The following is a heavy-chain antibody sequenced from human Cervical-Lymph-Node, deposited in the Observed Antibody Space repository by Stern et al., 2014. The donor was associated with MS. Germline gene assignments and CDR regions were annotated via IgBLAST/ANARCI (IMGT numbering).Heavy chain of an antibody. CDR1: GYIFTDYY. CDR3: TRAIRIADRPSPGGHWFDP. D-gene: IGHD6-6*01. Sequence: QVQLVQSGAEVEKPGAPVKVSCKASGYIFTDYYLHWVRQAPGQGLEWMGRINPKSGGTSYAQSFQGRVTLTRDTSITTAYMDLSRLTSDDTAVYYCTRAIRIADRPSPGGHWFDPWGQGTLVIVSS. J-gene: IGHJ5*02. V-gene: IGHV1-2*02. CDR2: INPKSGGT.